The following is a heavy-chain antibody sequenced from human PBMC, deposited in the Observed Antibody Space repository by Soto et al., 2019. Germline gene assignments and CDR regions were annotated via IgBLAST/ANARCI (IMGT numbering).Heavy chain of an antibody. CDR3: ARGRYSSGWYDAEYFQH. J-gene: IGHJ1*01. Sequence: QVQLVESGGGVVQPGRSLRLSCAASGFTFSSYAMHWVRQAPGKGLEWVAVISYDGSNKYYADSVKGRFTISRHNSKNTLYLQMNSLRAEDTAVYYCARGRYSSGWYDAEYFQHWGQRTLVTVSS. V-gene: IGHV3-30-3*01. D-gene: IGHD6-19*01. CDR1: GFTFSSYA. CDR2: ISYDGSNK.